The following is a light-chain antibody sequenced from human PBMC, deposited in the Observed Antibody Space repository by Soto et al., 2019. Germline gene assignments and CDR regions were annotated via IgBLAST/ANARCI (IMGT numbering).Light chain of an antibody. CDR2: EVT. V-gene: IGLV2-8*01. Sequence: QSALTQPPSAAGSPGQSVTISCTGTSSDVGGYNYVSWYQQHPGKAPKLVIFEVTKRPSGVPDRFSGSKSGNTASLTVSGLQADDEADYYCSSYAGSNTTYVFGTGTKLTVL. J-gene: IGLJ1*01. CDR1: SSDVGGYNY. CDR3: SSYAGSNTTYV.